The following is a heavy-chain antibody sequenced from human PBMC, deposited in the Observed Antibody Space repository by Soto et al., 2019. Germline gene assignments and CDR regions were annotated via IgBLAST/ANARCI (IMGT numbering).Heavy chain of an antibody. CDR3: ARVPYCSGGSCYSEALFDY. Sequence: QVQLVQSGAEVKKPGSSVKVSCKASGGTFSSYAISWVRQAPGQGLEWMGGIIPIFGTANYAQKFQGRVTIAADKSTSTAYMELSSLRSEDTAVYYCARVPYCSGGSCYSEALFDYWRQGTLVTVSS. CDR1: GGTFSSYA. V-gene: IGHV1-69*06. CDR2: IIPIFGTA. D-gene: IGHD2-15*01. J-gene: IGHJ4*02.